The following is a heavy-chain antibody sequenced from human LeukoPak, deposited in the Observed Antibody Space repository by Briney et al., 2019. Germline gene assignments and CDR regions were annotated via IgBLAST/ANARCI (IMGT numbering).Heavy chain of an antibody. J-gene: IGHJ4*02. CDR2: ISGSGGST. CDR1: GFTFSSYA. D-gene: IGHD5-12*01. V-gene: IGHV3-23*01. Sequence: QSGGSLILSCAASGFTFSSYAMSWVRQAPGKGLEWVSAISGSGGSTYYADSVKGRFTISRDNSKNTLYLQMNSLRAEDTAVYYCAKDLRRYDSGHYFDYWGQGTLVTVSS. CDR3: AKDLRRYDSGHYFDY.